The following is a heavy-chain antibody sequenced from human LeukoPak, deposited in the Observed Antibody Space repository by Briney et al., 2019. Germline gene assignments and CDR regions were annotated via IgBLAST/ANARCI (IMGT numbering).Heavy chain of an antibody. D-gene: IGHD3-22*01. CDR3: ARDITGYYSFDY. V-gene: IGHV3-30-3*01. CDR2: ISYGGDNK. Sequence: GGSLRLSCAASGFTFTTHGFHWVRQAPGRGLEWVAAISYGGDNKHFADCVKGRSTISRDNSENTVYLQMDSLRAEDTAVYYCARDITGYYSFDYWGQGTLVTVSS. J-gene: IGHJ4*02. CDR1: GFTFTTHG.